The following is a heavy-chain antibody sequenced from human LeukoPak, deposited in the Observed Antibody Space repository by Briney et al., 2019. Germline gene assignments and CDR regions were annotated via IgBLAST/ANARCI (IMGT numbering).Heavy chain of an antibody. J-gene: IGHJ5*02. Sequence: PGGSLRLSCAASGFTFDDYAMPWVRHAPGKGLEWVSGISWNSGSIGYADSVKGRFTISRDNAKNSLYLQMNSLRAEDTALYYCAKFGEQRRSNWFDPWGQGTLVTVSS. D-gene: IGHD6-25*01. CDR1: GFTFDDYA. CDR3: AKFGEQRRSNWFDP. CDR2: ISWNSGSI. V-gene: IGHV3-9*01.